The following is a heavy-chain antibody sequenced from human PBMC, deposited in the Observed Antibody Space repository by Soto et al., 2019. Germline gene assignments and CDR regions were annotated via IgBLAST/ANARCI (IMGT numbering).Heavy chain of an antibody. CDR2: ISTSGSTI. D-gene: IGHD6-13*01. CDR1: GFTFSRYE. J-gene: IGHJ4*02. V-gene: IGHV3-48*03. CDR3: ARALEAAGSFDY. Sequence: PGGSLRLSCAASGFTFSRYEMNWVRQAPGKGLEWISYISTSGSTIYYADSVKGRFTISRDNAKNSLYLQMNSLRAEDTAVYYCARALEAAGSFDYWGQGTLVTVSS.